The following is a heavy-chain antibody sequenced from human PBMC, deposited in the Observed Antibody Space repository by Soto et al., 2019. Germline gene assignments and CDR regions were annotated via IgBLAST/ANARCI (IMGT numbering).Heavy chain of an antibody. CDR1: GFTFGTTD. D-gene: IGHD3-10*01. CDR3: VKNSGWFNT. V-gene: IGHV3-23*01. Sequence: GGSLSLSCAASGFTFGTTDMSWVRQAPGEGLEWASTIDVSGGITYYADSVKGRFTISRDNSRNTVYLQMNSLRGDDTALYYCVKNSGWFNTWGQGALVTVSS. CDR2: IDVSGGIT. J-gene: IGHJ5*02.